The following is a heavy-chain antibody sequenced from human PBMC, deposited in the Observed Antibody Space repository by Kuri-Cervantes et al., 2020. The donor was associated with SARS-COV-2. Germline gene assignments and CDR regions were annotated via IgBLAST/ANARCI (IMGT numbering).Heavy chain of an antibody. V-gene: IGHV3-30*04. CDR2: ISYDGSNK. Sequence: GESLKISCAASGFTFSSYAMHWVRQAPGKGLEWVAVISYDGSNKYYADSVKGRFTISRDNAKNSLYLQMNSLRAEDTAVYYCALVNDYYYYMDVWGKGTTVTGSS. D-gene: IGHD4-23*01. CDR1: GFTFSSYA. CDR3: ALVNDYYYYMDV. J-gene: IGHJ6*03.